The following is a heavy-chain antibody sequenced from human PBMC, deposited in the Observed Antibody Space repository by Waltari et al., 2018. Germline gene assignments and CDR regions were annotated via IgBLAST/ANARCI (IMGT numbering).Heavy chain of an antibody. CDR1: GFTFSGYH. V-gene: IGHV3-48*01. D-gene: IGHD3-22*01. J-gene: IGHJ4*02. CDR3: VRDPYHDPSGYPGY. Sequence: EVQLVESGGSLVQPGGSLRLACAASGFTFSGYHMNWVRQAPGKGPEWISYINSGSTTISYADSVRGRFTISRDNAKSFLYLDLFSLRAEDTAVYYCVRDPYHDPSGYPGYWGQGTLVTVSS. CDR2: INSGSTTI.